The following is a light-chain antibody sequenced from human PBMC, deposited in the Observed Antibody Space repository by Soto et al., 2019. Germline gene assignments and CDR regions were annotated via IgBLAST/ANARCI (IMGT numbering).Light chain of an antibody. Sequence: EIVMTQSPATLSVSPGARAPLSCRASQSVRSNFLAWYQQKPGQAPRLLIYGASNRATGIPDRFSGSGSGTDFTLTITRLEPEDFAMYYCQRYDSFRTFGQGTKVDIK. V-gene: IGKV3-20*01. CDR2: GAS. J-gene: IGKJ1*01. CDR1: QSVRSNF. CDR3: QRYDSFRT.